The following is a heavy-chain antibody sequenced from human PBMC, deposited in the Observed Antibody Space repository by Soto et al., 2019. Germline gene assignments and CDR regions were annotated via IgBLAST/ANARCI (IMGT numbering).Heavy chain of an antibody. CDR3: ARGKVGAIGMDV. Sequence: SETLSLTCAVYGGSFSGYYWSWIRQPPGKGLEWIGEINHSGSTNYNPSLKSRVTISVDTSKNQFSLKLSSVTAADTAVYYCARGKVGAIGMDVWGQGTTVTVYS. J-gene: IGHJ6*02. CDR2: INHSGST. D-gene: IGHD1-26*01. V-gene: IGHV4-34*01. CDR1: GGSFSGYY.